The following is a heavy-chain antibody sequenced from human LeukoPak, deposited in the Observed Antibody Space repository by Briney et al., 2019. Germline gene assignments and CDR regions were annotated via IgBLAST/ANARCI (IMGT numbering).Heavy chain of an antibody. CDR3: ARDRGSSWYVDY. V-gene: IGHV1-2*02. J-gene: IGHJ4*02. CDR1: GYTFTSYY. D-gene: IGHD6-13*01. Sequence: ASVKVSCKTSGYTFTSYYIHWVRQAPGQGPELMGWINPSSGGTEYAQKFQGRVTMTGDTSISTAYMELSRLRSDDTAVYYCARDRGSSWYVDYWGQGTLVTVSS. CDR2: INPSSGGT.